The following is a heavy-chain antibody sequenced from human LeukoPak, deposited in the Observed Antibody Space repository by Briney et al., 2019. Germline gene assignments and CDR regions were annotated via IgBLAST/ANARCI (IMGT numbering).Heavy chain of an antibody. CDR2: INHSGNT. J-gene: IGHJ3*02. CDR1: GGSFSDYY. CDR3: ARGRGYNAVDI. D-gene: IGHD5-18*01. V-gene: IGHV4-34*01. Sequence: PSQTLSLTCAVYGGSFSDYYWSWTRQPPGKGLEWIGEINHSGNTNDNTSLKSRVTISVDTSKNQFSLKLSSVTAADTAVYYSARGRGYNAVDIWGQGTMVTVS.